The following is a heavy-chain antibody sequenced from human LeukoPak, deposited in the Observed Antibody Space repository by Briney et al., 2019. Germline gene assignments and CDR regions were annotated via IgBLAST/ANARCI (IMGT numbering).Heavy chain of an antibody. J-gene: IGHJ5*02. Sequence: SETLSLTCTVSGDSISSYYWNWIRQPPGKGLEWIGYIFYSVNTNYNPSLKSRATISVDTSKNQFSLKLSSVTAADTAVYYCARYRGNSNGGFDPWGQGTLVTVSS. V-gene: IGHV4-59*01. CDR2: IFYSVNT. CDR1: GDSISSYY. CDR3: ARYRGNSNGGFDP. D-gene: IGHD4-23*01.